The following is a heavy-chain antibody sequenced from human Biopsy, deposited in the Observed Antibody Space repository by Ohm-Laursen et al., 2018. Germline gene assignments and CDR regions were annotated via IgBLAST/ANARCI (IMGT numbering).Heavy chain of an antibody. J-gene: IGHJ5*02. CDR1: GYTFTGYH. CDR3: TRGGYYYDSLAYYYWLDP. Sequence: ASVKVSCKASGYTFTGYHVHWVRQAPGQGLKWMGWINAKTGDTNYAQKFQGRVTMTRDTPISTAYVDLSSLRSDDTAVYYCTRGGYYYDSLAYYYWLDPWGQGTLVTVSS. D-gene: IGHD3-22*01. V-gene: IGHV1-2*02. CDR2: INAKTGDT.